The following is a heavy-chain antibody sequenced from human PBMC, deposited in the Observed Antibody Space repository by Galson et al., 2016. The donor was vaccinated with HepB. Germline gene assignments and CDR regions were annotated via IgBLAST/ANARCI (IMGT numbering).Heavy chain of an antibody. J-gene: IGHJ2*01. CDR3: ARDAGGPYDL. CDR1: GSSLSTYY. Sequence: SETLSLTCTVSGSSLSTYYWSWIRQPPGKGLEWIAYFYFSGSTSYNPSLKSRVTVSFDTSKNQFSLKLNSVTAADTAVYYCARDAGGPYDLWGRGTLVTVSS. D-gene: IGHD3-16*01. V-gene: IGHV4-59*01. CDR2: FYFSGST.